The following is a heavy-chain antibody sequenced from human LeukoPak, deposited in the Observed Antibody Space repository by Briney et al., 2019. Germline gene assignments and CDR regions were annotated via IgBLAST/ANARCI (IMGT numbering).Heavy chain of an antibody. CDR2: IHYSGTI. D-gene: IGHD6-19*01. V-gene: IGHV4-39*01. CDR3: ARHVIAEAGENFDY. CDR1: GGSIISSTYY. J-gene: IGHJ4*02. Sequence: PSETLSLTCTVSGGSIISSTYYWGWIRQPPGKGLEWIGTIHYSGTIYNNPSLKSRVTISVDTSKNQFSLKVNSVTAADTAVYYCARHVIAEAGENFDYWGQGTLVTVSS.